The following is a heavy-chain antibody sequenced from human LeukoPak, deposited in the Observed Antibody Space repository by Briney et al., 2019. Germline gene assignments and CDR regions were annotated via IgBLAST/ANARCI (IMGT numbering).Heavy chain of an antibody. CDR1: GGSISSYY. V-gene: IGHV4-4*07. Sequence: PSETLSLTCTVSGGSISSYYWSWIRQPAGKGLEWIGRIYTSGSTNYNPSPKSRVTMSVDTSKNQFSLKLSSVTAADTAVYYCARDRIAVAGDYFDYWGQGTLVTVSS. D-gene: IGHD6-19*01. CDR3: ARDRIAVAGDYFDY. J-gene: IGHJ4*02. CDR2: IYTSGST.